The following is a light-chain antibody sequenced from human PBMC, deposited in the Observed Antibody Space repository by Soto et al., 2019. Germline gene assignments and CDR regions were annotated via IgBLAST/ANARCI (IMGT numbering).Light chain of an antibody. CDR3: QQSYSTPLT. Sequence: DIQMTQSPSSLSASVGDRVTITCRASQSIISYLNWYQQKPGKAPKLLIYAASSLQSGVPSRFSGSGSGTDFTLTISSLQPEDIATYYCQQSYSTPLTFGGGTKVEIK. V-gene: IGKV1-39*01. J-gene: IGKJ4*02. CDR2: AAS. CDR1: QSIISY.